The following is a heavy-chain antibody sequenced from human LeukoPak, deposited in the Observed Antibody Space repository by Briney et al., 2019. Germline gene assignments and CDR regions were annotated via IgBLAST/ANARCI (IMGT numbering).Heavy chain of an antibody. J-gene: IGHJ3*02. D-gene: IGHD3-22*01. CDR1: GFTSSSYE. Sequence: GGSLRLSCAASGFTSSSYEMNWVRQAPGKGREWVSYISSSGSTIYYADSVKGRFTISRDNAKNSLYLQMNSLRAEDTAVYYCARGRMVVVVRGNAFDIWGQGTMVTVSS. CDR3: ARGRMVVVVRGNAFDI. CDR2: ISSSGSTI. V-gene: IGHV3-48*03.